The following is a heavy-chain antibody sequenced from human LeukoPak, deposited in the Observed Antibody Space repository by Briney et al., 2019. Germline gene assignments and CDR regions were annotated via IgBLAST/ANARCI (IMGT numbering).Heavy chain of an antibody. V-gene: IGHV3-23*01. CDR2: ISGSGGST. CDR3: AKMPSRVPAAKVPYYFDY. D-gene: IGHD2-2*01. CDR1: GFTFSSYA. J-gene: IGHJ4*02. Sequence: PGGPLRLSCVASGFTFSSYAMSWVRQAPGKGLEWVSAISGSGGSTYYADSVKGRFTISRDNSKNTLYLQMNSLRAEDTAVYYCAKMPSRVPAAKVPYYFDYWGQGTLVTVSS.